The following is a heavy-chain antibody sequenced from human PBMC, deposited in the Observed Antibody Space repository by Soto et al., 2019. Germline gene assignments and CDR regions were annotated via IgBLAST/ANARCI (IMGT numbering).Heavy chain of an antibody. Sequence: GGSLRLSCAASGFTFSSYAMSWVRQAPGKGLEWVSAISGSGGSTYYADSVKGRFTISRDNSKNTLYLQMNSLRAEDTAVYYCAKLVGARVPTAYYFDYWGQGTLVTVSS. J-gene: IGHJ4*02. CDR1: GFTFSSYA. V-gene: IGHV3-23*01. D-gene: IGHD1-26*01. CDR2: ISGSGGST. CDR3: AKLVGARVPTAYYFDY.